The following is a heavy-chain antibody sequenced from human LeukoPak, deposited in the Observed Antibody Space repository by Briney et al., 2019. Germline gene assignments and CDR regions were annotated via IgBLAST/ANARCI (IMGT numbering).Heavy chain of an antibody. CDR3: ARSSGSYGPFEF. D-gene: IGHD1-26*01. CDR1: GFTFSSHP. J-gene: IGHJ4*02. V-gene: IGHV3-64*02. CDR2: ISSNGGST. Sequence: AGGSLRLSCAASGFTFSSHPMHWVRQAPGKGLEYVSRISSNGGSTYYADSVKGRFVIPRDNSDNTMYLQMGSLRTEDMAVYYCARSSGSYGPFEFWGQGALVTVSS.